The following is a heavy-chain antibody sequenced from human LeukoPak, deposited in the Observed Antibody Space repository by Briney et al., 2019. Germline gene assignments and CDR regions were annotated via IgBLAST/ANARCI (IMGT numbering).Heavy chain of an antibody. D-gene: IGHD7-27*01. J-gene: IGHJ4*02. V-gene: IGHV3-48*04. CDR2: ITPTTNTI. Sequence: PGGSLRLSCAASGFTFSSYSMNWVRQAPGRGLEWISYITPTTNTIYYADSVKGRFTISRDNAKNSLYLQMNSLRAEDTAVYYCARDHKDWGVFDCWGQGTLVTVSS. CDR1: GFTFSSYS. CDR3: ARDHKDWGVFDC.